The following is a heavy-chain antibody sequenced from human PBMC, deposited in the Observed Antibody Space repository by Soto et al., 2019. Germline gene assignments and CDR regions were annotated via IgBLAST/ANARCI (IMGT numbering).Heavy chain of an antibody. J-gene: IGHJ3*02. CDR2: IYRGGTT. Sequence: EVQLVESGGDLVQPGGSLRLSCVASGFSVNSGYMNWVRQAPGKGPQWVSVIYRGGTTYQPDSVKGRFTISIDDSKNALYLQMNSLRPEDTAVYYCARANDFNAFDIWGPGTMVTVSS. V-gene: IGHV3-53*04. D-gene: IGHD2-21*02. CDR1: GFSVNSGY. CDR3: ARANDFNAFDI.